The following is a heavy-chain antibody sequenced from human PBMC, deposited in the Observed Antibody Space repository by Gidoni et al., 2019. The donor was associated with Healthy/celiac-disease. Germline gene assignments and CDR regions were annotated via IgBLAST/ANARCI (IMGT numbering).Heavy chain of an antibody. J-gene: IGHJ6*02. D-gene: IGHD3-3*01. Sequence: QVQLVQSGAEVKKPGASVKVSCKASGYTCTSSAMHWVRQAPGQRLEWMGWINAGNGNTKYSPQFQGRVTITRDTSASTAYMELSSLRSEDTAVYYCAREYRGVVPGGYYYYGMDVWGQGTTVTVSS. V-gene: IGHV1-3*01. CDR2: INAGNGNT. CDR3: AREYRGVVPGGYYYYGMDV. CDR1: GYTCTSSA.